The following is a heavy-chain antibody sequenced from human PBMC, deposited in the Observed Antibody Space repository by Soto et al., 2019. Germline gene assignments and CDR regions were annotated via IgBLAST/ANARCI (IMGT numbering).Heavy chain of an antibody. D-gene: IGHD6-19*01. Sequence: EVQLLESGGGLVQPGGSLRLSCAASGFTFSGYAMNWVRHAPGNGLEWVSGISVGGGNTYYADSVKGRFTISRDNSQNTQDLKSSSLRAEDTAVDFWAKRAVGSSGHFDYWGQGTLVTVSS. CDR1: GFTFSGYA. CDR2: ISVGGGNT. J-gene: IGHJ4*02. CDR3: AKRAVGSSGHFDY. V-gene: IGHV3-23*01.